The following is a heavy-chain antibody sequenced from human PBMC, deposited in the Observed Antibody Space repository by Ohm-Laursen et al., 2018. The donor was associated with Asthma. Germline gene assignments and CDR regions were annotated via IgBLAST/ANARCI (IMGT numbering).Heavy chain of an antibody. CDR3: ARGFLVGATVTTYGMDV. CDR2: VYGDGSNT. CDR1: GFTFSTYW. V-gene: IGHV3-74*01. J-gene: IGHJ6*02. Sequence: SLRLSCAASGFTFSTYWMHWVRQAPGKGLVWVSRVYGDGSNTIYADSVKGRFTISRDNSKNTLYLQMNSLRAEDTAVYYCARGFLVGATVTTYGMDVWGQGTTVTVSS. D-gene: IGHD4-17*01.